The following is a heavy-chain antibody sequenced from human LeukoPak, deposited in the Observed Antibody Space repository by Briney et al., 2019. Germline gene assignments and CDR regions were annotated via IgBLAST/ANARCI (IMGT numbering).Heavy chain of an antibody. CDR3: ARAPQRIPAALNWFDP. CDR1: GYTFTSYD. CDR2: MNPNSGNT. J-gene: IGHJ5*02. D-gene: IGHD2-2*01. Sequence: ASVKVSCKASGYTFTSYDINWVRQATGQGLEWMGWMNPNSGNTGYAQKFQGRVTMTTDTSTSTAYMELRSLRSDDTAVYYCARAPQRIPAALNWFDPWGQGTLVTVSS. V-gene: IGHV1-8*01.